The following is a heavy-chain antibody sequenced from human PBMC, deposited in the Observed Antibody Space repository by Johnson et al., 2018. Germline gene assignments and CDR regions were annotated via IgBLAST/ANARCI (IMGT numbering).Heavy chain of an antibody. CDR2: IYHSGST. J-gene: IGHJ6*03. V-gene: IGHV4-4*02. Sequence: QVQLQESGPGLVKPSGTLSLTCAVSGGSISSSNWWSWVRQPPGKGLEWIGEIYHSGSTNYNPSLKSRVTISVDKSKNQFSLKLSSVTAADTAVYYCPRFPRRTIFGVVHTVRAAEQNYYYYYMDVWGKGTTVTVSS. CDR3: PRFPRRTIFGVVHTVRAAEQNYYYYYMDV. CDR1: GGSISSSNW. D-gene: IGHD3-3*01.